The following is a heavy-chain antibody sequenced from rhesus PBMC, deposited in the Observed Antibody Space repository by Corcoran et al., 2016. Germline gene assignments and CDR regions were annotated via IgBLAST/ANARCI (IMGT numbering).Heavy chain of an antibody. D-gene: IGHD1-1*01. CDR2: ISGSGGCT. V-gene: IGHV4-173*01. CDR1: GGSISSNY. Sequence: QLQLQESGPGLVKPSETLSLTCSVSGGSISSNYWSWIRHPPGKGLEWIGRISGSGGCTDYNPSLKSRVTISTETSKNQFSLKLSSVTAADTAVYYCARGRNYEYFEFWGQGALVTISS. CDR3: ARGRNYEYFEF. J-gene: IGHJ1*01.